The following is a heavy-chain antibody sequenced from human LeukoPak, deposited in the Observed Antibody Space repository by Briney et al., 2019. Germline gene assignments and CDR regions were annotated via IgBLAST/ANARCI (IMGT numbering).Heavy chain of an antibody. V-gene: IGHV3-21*01. J-gene: IGHJ6*04. CDR1: GFTFSSYS. Sequence: GGSLRLSCAASGFTFSSYSMNWVRQAPGKGLEWVSSMNSRSSSKYYADSVKGRFTISRDNAKNSLYLQMNSLRAEDTAVYYCARGPTMKMDVWGKGTTVTASS. D-gene: IGHD3-22*01. CDR2: MNSRSSSK. CDR3: ARGPTMKMDV.